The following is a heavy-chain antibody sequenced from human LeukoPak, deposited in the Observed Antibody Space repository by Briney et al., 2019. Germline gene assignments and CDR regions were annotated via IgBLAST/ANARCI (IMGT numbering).Heavy chain of an antibody. D-gene: IGHD4-17*01. CDR3: ARDRYGDYLFDY. J-gene: IGHJ4*02. CDR2: ISSSSSYI. V-gene: IGHV3-21*01. Sequence: GGSLRLSCAASGFTVSSYSMNWVRQAPGKGLEWVSSISSSSSYIYYADSVKGRFTISRDNAKNSLYLQMNSLRAEDTAVYYCARDRYGDYLFDYWGQGTLVTVSS. CDR1: GFTVSSYS.